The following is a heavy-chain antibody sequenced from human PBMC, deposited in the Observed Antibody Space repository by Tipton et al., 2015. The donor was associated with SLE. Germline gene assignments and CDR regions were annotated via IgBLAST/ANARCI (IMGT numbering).Heavy chain of an antibody. CDR1: GFTFRSYA. D-gene: IGHD3-22*01. CDR3: ARGWKYYYDSSGYSDFDY. V-gene: IGHV3-30-3*01. J-gene: IGHJ4*02. Sequence: SLRLSCAASGFTFRSYAMHWVRQAPGKGLEWVAVISYDGSNKYYADSVKGRFTISRDNSKNTLYLQMNSLRAEDTALYYCARGWKYYYDSSGYSDFDYWGQGTLATVSS. CDR2: ISYDGSNK.